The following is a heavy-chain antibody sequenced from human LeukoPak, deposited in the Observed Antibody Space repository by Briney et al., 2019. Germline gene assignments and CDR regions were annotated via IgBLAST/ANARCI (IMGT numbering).Heavy chain of an antibody. CDR3: ARGQVDTTMVTY. D-gene: IGHD5-18*01. Sequence: PSETLSLTCTVSGGSISSYYWSWLRQPPGKGLEWIGYIYYSGSTNYNPSLKSRVTISVDTSKNQFSLKLSSVSAADTAVYYCARGQVDTTMVTYWGQGTLVTVSS. CDR2: IYYSGST. J-gene: IGHJ4*02. CDR1: GGSISSYY. V-gene: IGHV4-59*01.